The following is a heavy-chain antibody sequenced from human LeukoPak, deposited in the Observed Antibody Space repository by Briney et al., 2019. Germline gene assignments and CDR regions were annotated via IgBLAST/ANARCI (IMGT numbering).Heavy chain of an antibody. CDR3: TADMPTSSRASDY. CDR2: IKSKTDGGTT. D-gene: IGHD1-26*01. J-gene: IGHJ4*02. Sequence: GGSLRLSCAASGFTFSDAWMSWVRQAPGMGLEWVGRIKSKTDGGTTDYAAPVKGRFTISRDDSKTTLYLQINSLKTDDTAVYYCTADMPTSSRASDYWGQGTLFTVSS. V-gene: IGHV3-15*01. CDR1: GFTFSDAW.